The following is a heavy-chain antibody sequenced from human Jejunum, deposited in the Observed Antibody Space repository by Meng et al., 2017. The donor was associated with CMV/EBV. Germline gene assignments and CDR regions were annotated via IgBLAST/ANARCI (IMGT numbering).Heavy chain of an antibody. CDR1: GYTFKTYG. Sequence: SGYTFKTYGITWVRQAPGQGLEWLGWINPYNGDTKYAEDFQGRLILTTDTSTNTAYMDLTTLRSDDTAVYYCARGRVSYSSAISLSYWGQGTLVTVSS. V-gene: IGHV1-18*01. CDR3: ARGRVSYSSAISLSY. CDR2: INPYNGDT. D-gene: IGHD3-10*01. J-gene: IGHJ4*02.